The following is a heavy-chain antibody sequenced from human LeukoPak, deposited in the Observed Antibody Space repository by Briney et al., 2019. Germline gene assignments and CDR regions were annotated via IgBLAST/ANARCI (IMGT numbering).Heavy chain of an antibody. CDR3: ARDLDIVATIVFDY. V-gene: IGHV3-30*04. CDR1: GFTFSSYA. J-gene: IGHJ4*02. CDR2: ISYDGSNK. D-gene: IGHD5-12*01. Sequence: GGSLRLSCAASGFTFSSYAMHWVRQAPGKGRGGVAVISYDGSNKYYADSVKGRFTISRDNSKNTLYLQMNSLRAEDTAVYYCARDLDIVATIVFDYWGQGTLVTVSS.